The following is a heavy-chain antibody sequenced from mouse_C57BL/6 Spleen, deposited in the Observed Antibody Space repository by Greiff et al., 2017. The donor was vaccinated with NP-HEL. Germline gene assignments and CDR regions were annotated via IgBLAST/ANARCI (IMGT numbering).Heavy chain of an antibody. Sequence: EVQGVESGGGLVKPGGSLKLSCAASGFTFSDYGMHWVRQAPEKGLEWVAYISSGSSTIYYADTVKGRFTISRDNAKNTLYLQMTSLWSEETAMNYSARPGYSTDDAMDYGGQGTSVTVSS. CDR2: ISSGSSTI. V-gene: IGHV5-17*01. D-gene: IGHD2-5*01. CDR1: GFTFSDYG. J-gene: IGHJ4*01. CDR3: ARPGYSTDDAMDY.